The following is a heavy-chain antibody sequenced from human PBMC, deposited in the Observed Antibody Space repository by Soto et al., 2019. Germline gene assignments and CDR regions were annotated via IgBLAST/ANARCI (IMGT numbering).Heavy chain of an antibody. CDR2: IYYSGST. V-gene: IGHV4-61*01. CDR3: ARGSMSSYDFWSGYWRWFDP. Sequence: SETLSLTCTVSGGSVSSGSYYWSLILQPPWKGLEWIGYIYYSGSTNYNPSLKSRVTISVDTSRNQFSLKLSSVTAADTAVYYCARGSMSSYDFWSGYWRWFDPWGQGILVTVSS. J-gene: IGHJ5*02. CDR1: GGSVSSGSYY. D-gene: IGHD3-3*01.